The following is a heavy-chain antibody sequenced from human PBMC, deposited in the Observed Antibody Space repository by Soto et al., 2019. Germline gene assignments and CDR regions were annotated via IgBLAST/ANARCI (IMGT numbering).Heavy chain of an antibody. Sequence: ASVKVSCKVSGYTFTGYYLHWARQAPGQGLEWMGWINPNSGGTNYAQKFQGWVTMTRDTSISTAYMELSRLRSDDTAVYYCARAGYYDFWSGYYTYYYGMDVWGQGTTVTVSS. D-gene: IGHD3-3*01. J-gene: IGHJ6*02. CDR2: INPNSGGT. V-gene: IGHV1-2*04. CDR3: ARAGYYDFWSGYYTYYYGMDV. CDR1: GYTFTGYY.